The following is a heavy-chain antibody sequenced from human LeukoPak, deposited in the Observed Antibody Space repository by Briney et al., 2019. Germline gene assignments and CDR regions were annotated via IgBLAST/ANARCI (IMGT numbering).Heavy chain of an antibody. V-gene: IGHV1-2*02. Sequence: GASVKVSCKASGYTFTGYFMHWLRQAPGQGLEWMGWINLDSGDTNYAQKFQGRVTMTRDTSISTAYMELSSLRSDDTVVYYCAIPVYDSSGYYYGWFDPWGQGTLVTVSS. CDR3: AIPVYDSSGYYYGWFDP. D-gene: IGHD3-22*01. J-gene: IGHJ5*02. CDR2: INLDSGDT. CDR1: GYTFTGYF.